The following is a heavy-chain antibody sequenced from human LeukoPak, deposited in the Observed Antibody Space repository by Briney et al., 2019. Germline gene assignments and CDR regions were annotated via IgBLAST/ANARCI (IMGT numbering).Heavy chain of an antibody. CDR1: GFTFSDCY. Sequence: GGSLRLSCAASGFTFSDCYMSWIRQAPGKGLEWVSYSCDSGRTIYYADSVKGRFTISRDNAKNSVYLQMNNLRAEDTAVYYCARDRLGDYDHSGYYDKWGQGTLVTVSS. CDR3: ARDRLGDYDHSGYYDK. CDR2: SCDSGRTI. J-gene: IGHJ4*02. V-gene: IGHV3-11*01. D-gene: IGHD3-22*01.